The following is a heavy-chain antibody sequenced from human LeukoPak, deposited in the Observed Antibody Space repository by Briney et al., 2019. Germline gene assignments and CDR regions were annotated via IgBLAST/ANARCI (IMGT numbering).Heavy chain of an antibody. J-gene: IGHJ4*02. Sequence: PSETLSLTCAVYGGSFSGYYWSWIRQPPGKGLEWIGEINHSGSTNYNPSLKSRVTISVDTSKNQFSLKLSSVTAADTAVYYCARDGDCTNGVCYDYWGQGTLVTVSS. CDR3: ARDGDCTNGVCYDY. CDR2: INHSGST. V-gene: IGHV4-34*01. D-gene: IGHD2-8*01. CDR1: GGSFSGYY.